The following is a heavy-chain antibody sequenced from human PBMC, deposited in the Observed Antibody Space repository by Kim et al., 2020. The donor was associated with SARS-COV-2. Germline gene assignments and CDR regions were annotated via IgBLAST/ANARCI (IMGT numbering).Heavy chain of an antibody. CDR3: ARGLDIVATMDNWFDP. Sequence: ASVKVSCKASGYTFTGYYMHWVRQAPGQGLEWMGWINPNSGGTNYAQKFQGRVTMTRDTSISTAYMELSRLRSDDTAVYYCARGLDIVATMDNWFDPWGQGTLVTVSS. J-gene: IGHJ5*02. CDR2: INPNSGGT. V-gene: IGHV1-2*02. CDR1: GYTFTGYY. D-gene: IGHD5-12*01.